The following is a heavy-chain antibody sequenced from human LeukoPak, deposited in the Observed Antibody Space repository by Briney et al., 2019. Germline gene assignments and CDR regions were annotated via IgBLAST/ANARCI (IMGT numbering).Heavy chain of an antibody. CDR1: GFTFDDYA. Sequence: PGGSLRLSCAAPGFTFDDYAMHWVRQAPGKGLEWVSGISWNSGSIGYADSVKGRFTISRDNAKNSLYLQMNSLRAEDTALYYCAKGTYGQLDYWGQGTLVTVSS. CDR3: AKGTYGQLDY. J-gene: IGHJ4*02. V-gene: IGHV3-9*01. D-gene: IGHD4-17*01. CDR2: ISWNSGSI.